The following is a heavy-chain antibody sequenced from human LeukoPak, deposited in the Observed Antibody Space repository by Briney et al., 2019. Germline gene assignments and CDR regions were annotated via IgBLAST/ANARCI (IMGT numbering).Heavy chain of an antibody. Sequence: SETLSLTCTVSGGSISSCYWSWIRQPAGKGLEWIGRIYTSGSTNYNPSLKSRVTMSVDTSKNQFSLKLSSVTAADTAVYYCARVGPTYDSSGYYLGKYFDYWGQGTLVTVSS. CDR1: GGSISSCY. CDR3: ARVGPTYDSSGYYLGKYFDY. D-gene: IGHD3-22*01. J-gene: IGHJ4*02. CDR2: IYTSGST. V-gene: IGHV4-4*07.